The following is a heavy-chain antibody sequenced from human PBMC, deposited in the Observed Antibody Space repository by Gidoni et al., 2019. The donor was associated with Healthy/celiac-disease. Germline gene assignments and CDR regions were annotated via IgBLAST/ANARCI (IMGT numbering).Heavy chain of an antibody. Sequence: EVQLLESGGGLVQPGGSLRLSCAASGFTFSSEPMSWVRQAPGKGMEWVSAISGSGGSTYYADSVKGRFTISRDNSKNTLYLQMNSLRAEDTAVYYCAKEWPKDSSGYYYPFDYWGQGTLVTVSS. CDR2: ISGSGGST. D-gene: IGHD3-22*01. CDR3: AKEWPKDSSGYYYPFDY. CDR1: GFTFSSEP. J-gene: IGHJ4*02. V-gene: IGHV3-23*01.